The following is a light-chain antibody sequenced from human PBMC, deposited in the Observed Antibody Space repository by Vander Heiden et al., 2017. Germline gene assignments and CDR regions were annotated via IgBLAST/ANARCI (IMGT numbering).Light chain of an antibody. CDR3: NSYTSSSTRV. Sequence: QSALTQPASVSGSPGQSITISCTGTSSDVGGYNYVSWYQQYPGKAPKLMIYDVSNRPSGVSIRFSGSKSGNTASLTISGLQAEDEADYYCNSYTSSSTRVFGGGTKLTVL. CDR2: DVS. J-gene: IGLJ2*01. CDR1: SSDVGGYNY. V-gene: IGLV2-14*01.